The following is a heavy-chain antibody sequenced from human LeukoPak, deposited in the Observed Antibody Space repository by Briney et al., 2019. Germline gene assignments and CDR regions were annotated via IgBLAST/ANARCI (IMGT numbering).Heavy chain of an antibody. Sequence: WVSRLAADGSGTTYADSVKGRFTISRDNAKNTVYLQMSSLRAEDTAVYYCARDGFTGPRTAYLDHWGQGTLVTVSS. CDR2: LAADGSGT. V-gene: IGHV3-74*01. J-gene: IGHJ4*01. CDR3: ARDGFTGPRTAYLDH. D-gene: IGHD2-8*02.